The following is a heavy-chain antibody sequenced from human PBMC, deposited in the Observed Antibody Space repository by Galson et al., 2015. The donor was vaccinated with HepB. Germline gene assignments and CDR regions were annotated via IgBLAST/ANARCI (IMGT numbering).Heavy chain of an antibody. J-gene: IGHJ6*02. Sequence: SVKVSCKASGYTFTSYAMHWVRQAPGQRLEWMGWINAGNGNTKYSQKFQGRVTITRNTSASTAYMELSSLRSEDTAVYYCARGGRTVVVPADPYYYYYGMDVWGQGTTVTVSS. CDR1: GYTFTSYA. V-gene: IGHV1-3*01. D-gene: IGHD2-2*01. CDR2: INAGNGNT. CDR3: ARGGRTVVVPADPYYYYYGMDV.